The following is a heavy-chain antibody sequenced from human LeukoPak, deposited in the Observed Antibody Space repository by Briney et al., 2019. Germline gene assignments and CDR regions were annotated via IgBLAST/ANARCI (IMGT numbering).Heavy chain of an antibody. J-gene: IGHJ4*02. Sequence: KAGGSLRLSCAASGFTFSTYGMSWVRQAPGKGREWVANIKQDGGEQSYVDSVKGRFAISRDNAKNSLYLQMNSLRGEDTAVYYCARANYVWGSPMFYWGQGTLVTVSS. V-gene: IGHV3-7*01. CDR3: ARANYVWGSPMFY. CDR2: IKQDGGEQ. CDR1: GFTFSTYG. D-gene: IGHD3-16*01.